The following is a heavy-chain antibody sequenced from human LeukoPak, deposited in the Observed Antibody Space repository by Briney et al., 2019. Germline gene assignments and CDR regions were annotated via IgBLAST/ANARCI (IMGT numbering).Heavy chain of an antibody. J-gene: IGHJ2*01. CDR1: GYTFISYG. D-gene: IGHD2-21*02. V-gene: IGHV1-18*01. Sequence: ASVKVSCKASGYTFISYGISWVRQAPGQGLEWTGWISGYNGNTNYAQNLQGRVTMTTDTSTSTAYMELRSLRSDGTAVYYCARGLGVVTAQSEQPKPRYFDLWGRGTQVTVSS. CDR2: ISGYNGNT. CDR3: ARGLGVVTAQSEQPKPRYFDL.